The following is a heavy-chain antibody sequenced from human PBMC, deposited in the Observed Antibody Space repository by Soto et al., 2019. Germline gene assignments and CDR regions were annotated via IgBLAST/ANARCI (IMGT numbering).Heavy chain of an antibody. CDR1: GDSISSGGYS. CDR2: TYHSGGT. CDR3: ARDSLSGYYFDY. Sequence: QLQLQESGSGLVKPSQTLSLTCVVSGDSISSGGYSWNWLRQPPGKGLEWIGHTYHSGGTLYNPSLDSRFTISVDKSKNQFSLRLTSVTAADTDVYYCARDSLSGYYFDYWGQGTLVTVSS. V-gene: IGHV4-30-2*01. J-gene: IGHJ4*02. D-gene: IGHD3-22*01.